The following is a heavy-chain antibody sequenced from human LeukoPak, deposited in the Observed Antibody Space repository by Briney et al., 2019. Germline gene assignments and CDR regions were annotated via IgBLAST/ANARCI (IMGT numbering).Heavy chain of an antibody. V-gene: IGHV1-2*02. CDR1: GYTFTGYY. Sequence: ASVNVSCKASGYTFTGYYIHWVRQAPGQGLEWMGWINPNTGDTNYAQKFQGRVTMTRDTSISTAYMELSRLRSDDTAVYYCAADSSGYYYYFDYWGQGTLVTVSS. CDR2: INPNTGDT. D-gene: IGHD3-22*01. J-gene: IGHJ4*02. CDR3: AADSSGYYYYFDY.